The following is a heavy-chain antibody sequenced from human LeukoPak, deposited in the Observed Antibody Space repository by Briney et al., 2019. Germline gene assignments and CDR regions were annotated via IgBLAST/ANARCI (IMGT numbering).Heavy chain of an antibody. J-gene: IGHJ4*02. V-gene: IGHV1-2*02. CDR2: INPNSGGT. Sequence: GASVKVSCKASGYTFTGYYMHWVRQASGQGLEWMGWINPNSGGTNYAQKFQGRVTMTRDTSISTAYMELSRLRSDDTAVYYCARGVATLADPPDYWGQGTLVTVSS. D-gene: IGHD5-12*01. CDR1: GYTFTGYY. CDR3: ARGVATLADPPDY.